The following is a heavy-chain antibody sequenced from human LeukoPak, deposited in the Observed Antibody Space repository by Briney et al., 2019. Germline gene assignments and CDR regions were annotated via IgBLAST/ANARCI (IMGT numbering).Heavy chain of an antibody. CDR1: GFTFSSYG. J-gene: IGHJ4*02. CDR3: ANQDSTEYSYYFDF. V-gene: IGHV3-30*02. Sequence: GALRLSCVASGFTFSSYGMHWVRQAPGEGLEWVSFIRYDGSNKYYADSVKGRLTISRDNSKNTLYLQMNSLRAEDTAVYYCANQDSTEYSYYFDFWGQGTLVTVSS. D-gene: IGHD2/OR15-2a*01. CDR2: IRYDGSNK.